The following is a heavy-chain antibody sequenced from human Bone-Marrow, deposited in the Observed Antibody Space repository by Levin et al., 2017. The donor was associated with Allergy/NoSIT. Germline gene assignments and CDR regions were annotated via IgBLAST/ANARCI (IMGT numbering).Heavy chain of an antibody. CDR3: ASSRWPYYFDH. V-gene: IGHV3-11*01. J-gene: IGHJ4*02. CDR1: GFTFVNYD. D-gene: IGHD2-15*01. CDR2: IDFSGTSI. Sequence: GESLKISCAASGFTFVNYDMSWIRQAPGKGLEWISFIDFSGTSIHYADSVKGRFTISRDNAENSVYLQMNSLRVDDTAVYYCASSRWPYYFDHWGQGNLVTVSS.